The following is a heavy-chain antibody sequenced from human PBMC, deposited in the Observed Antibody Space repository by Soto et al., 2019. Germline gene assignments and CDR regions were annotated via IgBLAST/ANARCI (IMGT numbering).Heavy chain of an antibody. D-gene: IGHD2-8*01. V-gene: IGHV3-73*01. Sequence: PGGSLRLSCAASGFTFGASALQWVRQASGKGLEWLGRIGSKGETYATAYAASVKGRFTISRDDSKNTAYLQMNSLRTEDTAIYYCAKLRDFVVLPAGILDYWGPGTLLTVSS. CDR3: AKLRDFVVLPAGILDY. J-gene: IGHJ4*02. CDR2: IGSKGETYAT. CDR1: GFTFGASA.